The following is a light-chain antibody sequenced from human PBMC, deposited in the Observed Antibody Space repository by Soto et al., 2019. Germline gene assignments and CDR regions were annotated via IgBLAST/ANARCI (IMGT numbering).Light chain of an antibody. CDR1: QAITNY. CDR2: DAS. V-gene: IGKV1-33*01. CDR3: QQYETFPLT. J-gene: IGKJ4*01. Sequence: DIQMTQSPSSLSASVGDRVTITCQASQAITNYLSWYQQKPGKAPELLIYDASNLETGVPSRFSGSGSGTDFTFTISSLQPEDFASYYCQQYETFPLTFGGGTKV.